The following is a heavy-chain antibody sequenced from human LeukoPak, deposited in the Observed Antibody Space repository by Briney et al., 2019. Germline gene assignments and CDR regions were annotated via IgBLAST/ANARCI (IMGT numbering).Heavy chain of an antibody. CDR1: GFTFSSYA. J-gene: IGHJ4*02. D-gene: IGHD3-10*01. Sequence: TGGSLRLSCAASGFTFSSYAMHWVRQAPGKGLEYVSAISSNGGSTYYANSVKGRFTISRDDSKNTLYLQMGSLRAEDMAVYYCARDRYGSGSYYLGYFDYWGQGTLVTVSS. V-gene: IGHV3-64*01. CDR3: ARDRYGSGSYYLGYFDY. CDR2: ISSNGGST.